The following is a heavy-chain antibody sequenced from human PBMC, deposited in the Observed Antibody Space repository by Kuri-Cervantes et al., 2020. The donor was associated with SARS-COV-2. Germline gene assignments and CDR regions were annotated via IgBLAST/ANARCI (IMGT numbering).Heavy chain of an antibody. CDR1: GYSISSGYY. Sequence: GSLRLSCAVSGYSISSGYYWGWIRQPPGKGLEWIGSIYHSGSTYYNPSLKSRVTISVDTSKNQFSLKLSSVTAADTAVYYCARDLGGYGSCLAHGFDYWGQGTLVTVSS. D-gene: IGHD5-18*01. J-gene: IGHJ4*02. V-gene: IGHV4-38-2*02. CDR3: ARDLGGYGSCLAHGFDY. CDR2: IYHSGST.